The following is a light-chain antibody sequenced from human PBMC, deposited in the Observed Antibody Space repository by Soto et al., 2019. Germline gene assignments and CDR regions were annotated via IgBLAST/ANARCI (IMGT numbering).Light chain of an antibody. J-gene: IGKJ2*01. Sequence: EILMTQSPATLSVSPGDRATLSCRASQSVRSYLAWYQQKPGQSPRLLISGASTRATGFPARFSGSGSGTEFTLTISNLQSEDFAVYYCQQYNNWPYTFGQGTKVDIK. V-gene: IGKV3-15*01. CDR3: QQYNNWPYT. CDR2: GAS. CDR1: QSVRSY.